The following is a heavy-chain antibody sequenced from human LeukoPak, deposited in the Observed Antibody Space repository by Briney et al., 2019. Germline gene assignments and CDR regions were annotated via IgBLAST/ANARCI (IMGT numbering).Heavy chain of an antibody. D-gene: IGHD5-18*01. V-gene: IGHV3-49*04. CDR2: IRSKAYVGTT. CDR3: TRAGYTYSLRGFDY. CDR1: GFTFGDYA. Sequence: GGSLRLSCTASGFTFGDYALSWVRQAPGKGLEWVGFIRSKAYVGTTEYAASVKGRFTISRDDSKSIAYLQMNSLKTEDTAVYFCTRAGYTYSLRGFDYWGQGTLVTVSS. J-gene: IGHJ4*02.